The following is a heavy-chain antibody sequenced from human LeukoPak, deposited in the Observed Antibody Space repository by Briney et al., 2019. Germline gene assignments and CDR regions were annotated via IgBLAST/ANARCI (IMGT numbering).Heavy chain of an antibody. J-gene: IGHJ4*02. CDR1: GFTFNSYW. D-gene: IGHD1-26*01. CDR2: INPDGSEK. Sequence: GGSLRLSCAASGFTFNSYWMTWVRQAPGRGLERVAIINPDGSEKYYLESLKGRITISRDNAENSVHLQMNSLKAEDTAIYYCARDRAYSAFDYWGQGTLVTVSS. V-gene: IGHV3-7*03. CDR3: ARDRAYSAFDY.